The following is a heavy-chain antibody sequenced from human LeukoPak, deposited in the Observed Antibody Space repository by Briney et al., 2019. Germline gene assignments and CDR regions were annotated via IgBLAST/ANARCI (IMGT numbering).Heavy chain of an antibody. CDR2: VYSSGST. V-gene: IGHV3-66*03. Sequence: GGSLRLSCAASGFTVSNNYMSWVRQAPGKGLEWVSLVYSSGSTHYADSVKGRFTISRDNSKNTLYLQMNSLRAEDTAMYYCARDRRGYSAYDYEACLDYWGQGTLVTVSS. D-gene: IGHD5-12*01. CDR3: ARDRRGYSAYDYEACLDY. CDR1: GFTVSNNY. J-gene: IGHJ4*02.